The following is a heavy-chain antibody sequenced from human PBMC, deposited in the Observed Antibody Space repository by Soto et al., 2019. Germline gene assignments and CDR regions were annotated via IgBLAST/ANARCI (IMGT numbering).Heavy chain of an antibody. CDR2: IIPIFGTA. J-gene: IGHJ5*02. V-gene: IGHV1-69*12. D-gene: IGHD2-15*01. CDR3: ARDPPPYCSGGSCNNWFDP. CDR1: GGTFSSYA. Sequence: QVQLVQSGAEVKKPGSSVKVSCTASGGTFSSYAISWVRQAPGQGLEWMGGIIPIFGTANYAQKFQGRVTITADESTSTAYMELSSLRSEDTAVYYCARDPPPYCSGGSCNNWFDPWGQGTLVTVSS.